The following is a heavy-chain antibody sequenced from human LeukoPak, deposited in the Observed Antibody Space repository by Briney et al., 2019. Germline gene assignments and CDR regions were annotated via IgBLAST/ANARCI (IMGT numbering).Heavy chain of an antibody. J-gene: IGHJ3*02. V-gene: IGHV1-24*01. CDR3: ARGPSDSSGYYYEGDAFDI. CDR2: FDPEDGET. Sequence: GASVKVSCKVSGYTLTELSMHWVRQAPGKGLEWMGGFDPEDGETIYAQKFQGRVTMTEDTSTDTAYMELSRLRSDDKAVYYCARGPSDSSGYYYEGDAFDIWGQGTVVTVSS. CDR1: GYTLTELS. D-gene: IGHD3-22*01.